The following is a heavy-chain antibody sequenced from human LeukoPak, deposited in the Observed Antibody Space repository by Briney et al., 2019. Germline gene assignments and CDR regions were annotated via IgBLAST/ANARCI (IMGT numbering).Heavy chain of an antibody. CDR1: GGSISSSSYY. CDR3: VAQSYYDSTGYYSHD. D-gene: IGHD3-22*01. Sequence: SETLSLTCTVSGGSISSSSYYWGWIRQPPGKGLGWLGSIYYSGSTYYYPSLKSRVSISVDTSKNQFSLQLSSVTAADTAVYYCVAQSYYDSTGYYSHDWGQGTLVTVSS. J-gene: IGHJ4*02. CDR2: IYYSGST. V-gene: IGHV4-39*01.